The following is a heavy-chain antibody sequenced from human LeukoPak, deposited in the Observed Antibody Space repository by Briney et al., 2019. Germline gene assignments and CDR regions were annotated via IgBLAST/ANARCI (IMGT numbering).Heavy chain of an antibody. CDR2: ISSSDSTI. CDR3: ARDRVVGAEKYFDY. CDR1: GFTFSDYY. V-gene: IGHV3-11*04. D-gene: IGHD1-26*01. Sequence: GGSLRLSCAASGFTFSDYYTSWIRQAPGKGLEWVSYISSSDSTIYYADSVKGRFTISRDNAKNSLYLQMNSLRAEDTAVYYCARDRVVGAEKYFDYWGQGTLVTVSS. J-gene: IGHJ4*02.